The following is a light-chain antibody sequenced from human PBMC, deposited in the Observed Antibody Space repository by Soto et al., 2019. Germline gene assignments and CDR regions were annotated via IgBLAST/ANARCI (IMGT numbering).Light chain of an antibody. CDR1: QSLLYRSNNRHY. Sequence: DLVMTQAPDSLAVSLGERATINCKSSQSLLYRSNNRHYLAWYQQKPRQPPKLLVHWASTRESGVPDRCSGSGSGTAFTLTISGLQAEEVAVYYCQQYYTTPLTVGPGTKVHIK. J-gene: IGKJ3*01. CDR2: WAS. CDR3: QQYYTTPLT. V-gene: IGKV4-1*01.